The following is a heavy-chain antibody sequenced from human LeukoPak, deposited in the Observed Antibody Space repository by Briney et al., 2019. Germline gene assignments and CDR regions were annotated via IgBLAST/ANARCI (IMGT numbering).Heavy chain of an antibody. V-gene: IGHV1-2*02. Sequence: ASVKVSCKASGYNLIDHALHWVRQAPGQGLEWMGWIKFDDGGTSYGRKFRGRVTMTGDTSISTVYMELSRLRSDDTAVYYCAREGARYYYGSGSYRWFDPWGQGTLVTVPS. CDR2: IKFDDGGT. D-gene: IGHD3-10*01. CDR1: GYNLIDHA. CDR3: AREGARYYYGSGSYRWFDP. J-gene: IGHJ5*02.